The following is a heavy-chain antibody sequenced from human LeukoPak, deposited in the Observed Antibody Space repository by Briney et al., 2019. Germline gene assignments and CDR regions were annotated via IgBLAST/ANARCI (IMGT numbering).Heavy chain of an antibody. Sequence: SQTLSLTCTVSGGSISSGDYYWSWIRQPPGKGLEWIGYIYYSGSTYYNPSLKGRVTISVDTSKNQFSLKLSSVTAADTAVYYCARVIAARLPPDYWGQGTLVTVSS. V-gene: IGHV4-30-4*08. CDR1: GGSISSGDYY. CDR3: ARVIAARLPPDY. J-gene: IGHJ4*02. D-gene: IGHD6-6*01. CDR2: IYYSGST.